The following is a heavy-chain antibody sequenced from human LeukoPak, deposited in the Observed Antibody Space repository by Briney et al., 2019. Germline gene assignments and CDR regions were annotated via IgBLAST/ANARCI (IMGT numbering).Heavy chain of an antibody. CDR1: GGSISSYY. D-gene: IGHD3-10*01. CDR2: IYYSGST. V-gene: IGHV4-59*01. Sequence: PSETLSLTCTVSGGSISSYYWSWIRQPPGEGLEWIGYIYYSGSTNYNPSLKSRVTISVDTSKNQFSLKLSSVTAAGTAVYYCARVPPMVRGVIIGEFWFDPWGQGTLVTVSS. J-gene: IGHJ5*02. CDR3: ARVPPMVRGVIIGEFWFDP.